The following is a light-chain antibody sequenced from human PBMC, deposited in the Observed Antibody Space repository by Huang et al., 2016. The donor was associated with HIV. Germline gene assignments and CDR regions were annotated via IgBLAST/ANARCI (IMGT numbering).Light chain of an antibody. Sequence: DIVLTQSPDSLAVFPGERATITCKSSQGVLYSRSKKNYLAWFQQKPGRPPKLLIYWATTRESGVPDRFSGSGSGTDFTLTINNLQAEDVAVYFCLQYYSVPQTFGHGTKVEI. J-gene: IGKJ1*01. CDR1: QGVLYSRSKKNY. V-gene: IGKV4-1*01. CDR2: WAT. CDR3: LQYYSVPQT.